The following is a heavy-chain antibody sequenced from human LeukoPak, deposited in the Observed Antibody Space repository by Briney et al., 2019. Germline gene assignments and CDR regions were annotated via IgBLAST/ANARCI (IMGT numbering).Heavy chain of an antibody. Sequence: PGGSLRLSCAASGFTFSSYEMNWVRQAPGKGLEWVSYISSSGSTIYYADSVKGRFTISRDNAKNSLYLQMNSLRAEDTAVYYCAIMVTGYFDYWGQGTLVTVSS. CDR3: AIMVTGYFDY. J-gene: IGHJ4*02. D-gene: IGHD3-16*01. CDR2: ISSSGSTI. CDR1: GFTFSSYE. V-gene: IGHV3-48*03.